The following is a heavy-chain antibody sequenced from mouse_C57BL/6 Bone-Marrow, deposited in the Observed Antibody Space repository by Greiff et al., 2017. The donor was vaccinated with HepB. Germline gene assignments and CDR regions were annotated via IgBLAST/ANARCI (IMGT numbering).Heavy chain of an antibody. CDR2: IRNKANGYTT. V-gene: IGHV7-3*01. CDR3: ARGPWAFDY. CDR1: GFTFTDYY. Sequence: EVKLQESGGGLVQPGGSLSLSCAASGFTFTDYYMSWVRQPPGKALEWLGFIRNKANGYTTEYSASVKGRFTISRDNSQSILYLQMNALRAEDSATYYCARGPWAFDYWGQGTTLTVSS. J-gene: IGHJ2*01.